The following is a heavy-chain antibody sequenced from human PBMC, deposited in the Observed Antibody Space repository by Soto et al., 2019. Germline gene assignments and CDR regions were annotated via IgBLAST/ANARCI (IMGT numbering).Heavy chain of an antibody. CDR1: GGSISSGGYY. CDR2: IYYSGST. CDR3: ARASRHYYDSSGYYAKDYFDY. Sequence: QVQLQESGPGLVKPSQTLSLTCTVSGGSISSGGYYWSWIHQHPGKGLEWIGYIYYSGSTYYNPSLKSRVTISVDTSKNQFSLKLSSVTAADTAVYYCARASRHYYDSSGYYAKDYFDYWGQGTLVTVSS. D-gene: IGHD3-22*01. V-gene: IGHV4-31*03. J-gene: IGHJ4*02.